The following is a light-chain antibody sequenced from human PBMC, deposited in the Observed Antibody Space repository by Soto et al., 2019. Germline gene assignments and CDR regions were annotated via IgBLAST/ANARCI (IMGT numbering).Light chain of an antibody. CDR1: QSVSSW. V-gene: IGKV1-5*03. CDR2: KAS. Sequence: DIQMTQSPSTLSASVGDRVTITCRASQSVSSWLAWYQQKPGKAPKLLIYKASNLQPGVPSRFSGSGSGTEFTLTISSLQPDDFATYYCQQYKSYCTFGPGTEVDMK. J-gene: IGKJ3*01. CDR3: QQYKSYCT.